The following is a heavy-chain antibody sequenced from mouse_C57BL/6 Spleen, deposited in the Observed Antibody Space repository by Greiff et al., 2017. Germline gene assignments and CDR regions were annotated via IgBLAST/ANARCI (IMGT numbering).Heavy chain of an antibody. CDR2: INPNNGGT. CDR3: ARDSTVGD. J-gene: IGHJ3*02. D-gene: IGHD2-5*01. Sequence: VQLQQSGPELVKPGASVKMSCKASGYTFTDYNMHWVKQSPGKSLEWIGYINPNNGGTSYNQKFKGKATLTVNKSSSTAYMEVRSLTSEESAVYYCARDSTVGDWGQGTMVTVSA. CDR1: GYTFTDYN. V-gene: IGHV1-22*01.